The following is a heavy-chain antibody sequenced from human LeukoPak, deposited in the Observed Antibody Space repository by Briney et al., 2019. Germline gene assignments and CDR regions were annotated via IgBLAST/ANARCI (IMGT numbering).Heavy chain of an antibody. J-gene: IGHJ4*02. V-gene: IGHV7-4-1*02. CDR1: GYTFTGYY. D-gene: IGHD3-16*02. CDR2: INTNTGNP. CDR3: ARLSISVDYDYVWGSYRQNEIDY. Sequence: GASVKVSCKASGYTFTGYYMHWVRQAPGQGLEWMGWINTNTGNPTYAQGFTGRFVFSLDTSVSTAYLQISSLKAEDTAVYYCARLSISVDYDYVWGSYRQNEIDYWGQGTLVTVSS.